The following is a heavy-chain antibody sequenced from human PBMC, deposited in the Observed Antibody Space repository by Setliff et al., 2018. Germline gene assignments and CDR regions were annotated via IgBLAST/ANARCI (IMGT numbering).Heavy chain of an antibody. J-gene: IGHJ4*02. CDR2: IYSGDRNT. V-gene: IGHV3-NL1*01. D-gene: IGHD1-7*01. CDR3: AKPQVELRWGFES. CDR1: GFTFSNYG. Sequence: GGSLRLSCSASGFTFSNYGMHWVRQAPGKGLEWVSTIYSGDRNTFYTDSVKGRFTIFRDGSKNTLFLHMTSLRAEDTAVYYCAKPQVELRWGFESWGQGTPVTVSS.